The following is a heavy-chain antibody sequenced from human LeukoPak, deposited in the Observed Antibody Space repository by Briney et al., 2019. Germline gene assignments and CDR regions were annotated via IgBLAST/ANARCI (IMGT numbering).Heavy chain of an antibody. D-gene: IGHD7-27*01. J-gene: IGHJ2*01. CDR3: AIQPWGSGNNWYFDL. V-gene: IGHV1-2*02. CDR1: GYTFTAYY. CDR2: ISPNSGGT. Sequence: GASVKVSCKASGYTFTAYYIHWVRQAPGQGLEWMGWISPNSGGTDYAQKLKGRVTMTRDTSISTTYVELSSLTSDDTAVYYCAIQPWGSGNNWYFDLWGRGTLVTVSS.